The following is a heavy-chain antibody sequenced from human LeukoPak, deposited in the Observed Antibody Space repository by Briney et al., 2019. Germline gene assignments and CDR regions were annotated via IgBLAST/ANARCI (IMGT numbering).Heavy chain of an antibody. CDR3: ASLYYYDSKSSDY. J-gene: IGHJ4*02. Sequence: PSETLSLTCTVSGGSISSYYWSWIRQPPGKGLEWIGYIYYSGSTYYNPSLKSRVTISVDTSKNQFSLKLSSVTAADTAVYYCASLYYYDSKSSDYWGQGTLVTVSS. CDR1: GGSISSYY. V-gene: IGHV4-59*08. CDR2: IYYSGST. D-gene: IGHD3-22*01.